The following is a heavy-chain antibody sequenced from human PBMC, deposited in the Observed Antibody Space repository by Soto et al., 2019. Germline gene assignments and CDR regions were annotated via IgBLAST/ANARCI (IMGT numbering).Heavy chain of an antibody. CDR3: ARAEEDIVVVPAAMSWFDP. J-gene: IGHJ5*02. CDR1: GGSISSGGYY. V-gene: IGHV4-31*03. Sequence: QVQLQESGPGLVKPSQTLSLTCTVSGGSISSGGYYWSWIRQHPGKGLEWIVYIYYSGSTYYNPSLKSRVTISVDTSKNQFSLKLSSVTAADTAVYYCARAEEDIVVVPAAMSWFDPWGQGTLVTVSS. D-gene: IGHD2-2*01. CDR2: IYYSGST.